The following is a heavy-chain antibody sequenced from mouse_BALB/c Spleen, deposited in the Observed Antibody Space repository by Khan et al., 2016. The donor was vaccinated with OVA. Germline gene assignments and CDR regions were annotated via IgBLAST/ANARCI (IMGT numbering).Heavy chain of an antibody. Sequence: QVQLKQSGAELAKPGASVKMSCKASGYTFTTYWMHWVKKRPGQGLEWIGYIDPSTGYIEYNQKFKDKATLTTDKSSTTAFMQLSSLTSEDSAVYYCARRERYGIFVYWGQGTLVTVSA. J-gene: IGHJ3*01. V-gene: IGHV1-7*01. CDR1: GYTFTTYW. CDR2: IDPSTGYI. CDR3: ARRERYGIFVY. D-gene: IGHD2-1*01.